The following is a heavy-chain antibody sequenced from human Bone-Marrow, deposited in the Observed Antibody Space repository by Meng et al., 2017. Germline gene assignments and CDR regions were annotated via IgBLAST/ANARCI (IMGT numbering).Heavy chain of an antibody. CDR3: ARGHTTIAHGFDY. D-gene: IGHD1-14*01. Sequence: FKAGEVLPRMCLCLCCAFTDFTWSWNAQPPVKGAPWNGQNNDSGSTNYEPFQESRATISGESTQNNHYLKLRSVPQADSVVYYCARGHTTIAHGFDYWGQGTLVTVSS. J-gene: IGHJ4*02. CDR2: NNDSGST. V-gene: IGHV4-34*01. CDR1: CAFTDFT.